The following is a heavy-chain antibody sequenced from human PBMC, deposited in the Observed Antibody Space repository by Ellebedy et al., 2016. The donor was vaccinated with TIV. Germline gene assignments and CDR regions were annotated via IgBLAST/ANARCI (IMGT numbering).Heavy chain of an antibody. J-gene: IGHJ6*03. CDR2: IFTSGSF. V-gene: IGHV4-4*07. CDR1: GGSASRYF. CDR3: ARVHCSITTCDYYYMDV. Sequence: SETLSLTXTVSGGSASRYFWSWLRQPAGKGLEWIGRIFTSGSFNYNPSLMSRVTMSVVTSKNQISLRLNSVTAADTAVYYCARVHCSITTCDYYYMDVWGKGTTVTVSS. D-gene: IGHD1-1*01.